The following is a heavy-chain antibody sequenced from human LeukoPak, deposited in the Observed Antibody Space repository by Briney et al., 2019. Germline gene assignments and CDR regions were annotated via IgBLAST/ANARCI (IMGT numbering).Heavy chain of an antibody. V-gene: IGHV1-69*05. D-gene: IGHD4-23*01. CDR1: GGTFSSYA. Sequence: ASVKVSCKASGGTFSSYAISWVRQAPGQGLEWMGGIIPIFGTANYAQKFQGRVTITTDESTSTAYMELSSLRSEDTAVYYCARDFTSELRWYPGAYYYYGMDVWGQGTTVTVSS. CDR3: ARDFTSELRWYPGAYYYYGMDV. J-gene: IGHJ6*02. CDR2: IIPIFGTA.